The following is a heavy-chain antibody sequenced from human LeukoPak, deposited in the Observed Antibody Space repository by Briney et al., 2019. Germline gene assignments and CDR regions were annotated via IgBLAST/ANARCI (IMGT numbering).Heavy chain of an antibody. J-gene: IGHJ6*03. D-gene: IGHD3-10*01. V-gene: IGHV4-4*07. CDR3: ARDYFGYMDV. CDR1: GGSIGSYY. Sequence: SETLSLTCTVSGGSIGSYYWTWIRQPAGKGLEWIGRNINHNPSLKGRLTVSVDTSKNQFSLELTSVTAADTAVYYCARDYFGYMDVWGKGITVTASS. CDR2: NI.